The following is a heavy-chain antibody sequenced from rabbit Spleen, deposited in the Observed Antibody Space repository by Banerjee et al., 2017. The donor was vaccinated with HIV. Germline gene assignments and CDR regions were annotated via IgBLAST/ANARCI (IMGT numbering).Heavy chain of an antibody. CDR2: IDPFFGTT. CDR3: ARDLDDVIGWNFGW. J-gene: IGHJ6*01. CDR1: GFDFSSYY. V-gene: IGHV1S7*01. D-gene: IGHD4-1*01. Sequence: QLKESGGGLVQPGGSLKLSCEGSGFDFSSYYMSWVRQAPGKGLEWIGYIDPFFGTTYYANWVNGRFTISNDNAQNTVFLRMTSLTVADTAIYFCARDLDDVIGWNFGWWGPGTLVTVS.